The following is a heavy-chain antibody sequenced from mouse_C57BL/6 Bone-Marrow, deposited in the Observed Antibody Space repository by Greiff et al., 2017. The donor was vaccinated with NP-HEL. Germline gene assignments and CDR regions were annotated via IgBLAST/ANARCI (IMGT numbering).Heavy chain of an antibody. CDR3: ARFGVTTGY. J-gene: IGHJ2*01. CDR2: IYPRSGNT. CDR1: GYTFTSYG. D-gene: IGHD2-2*01. V-gene: IGHV1-81*01. Sequence: QVQLKESGAELARPGASVKLSCKASGYTFTSYGISWVKQRTGQGLEWIGEIYPRSGNTYYNEKFKGKATLTADKSSSTAYMELRSLTSEDSAVYFCARFGVTTGYWGQGTTLTVSS.